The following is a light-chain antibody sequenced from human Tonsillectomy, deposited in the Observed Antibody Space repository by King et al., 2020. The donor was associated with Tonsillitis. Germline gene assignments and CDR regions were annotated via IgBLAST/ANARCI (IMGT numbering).Light chain of an antibody. Sequence: SSLESGVPPRFSGSGSGTEFTLTISSLQPDDFATYYCQHEASVSLWTFGQGT. V-gene: IGKV1-5*03. CDR2: S. J-gene: IGKJ1*01. CDR3: QHEASVSLWT.